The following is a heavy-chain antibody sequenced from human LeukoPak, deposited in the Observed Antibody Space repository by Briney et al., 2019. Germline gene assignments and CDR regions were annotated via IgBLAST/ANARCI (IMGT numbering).Heavy chain of an antibody. V-gene: IGHV3-66*04. J-gene: IGHJ4*02. CDR1: GFTVSSNY. CDR2: IYRGGNT. D-gene: IGHD3-3*01. CDR3: ARHGITIFGVVPG. Sequence: GGSLRLSCAASGFTVSSNYMGWVRQAPGKGLECVSVIYRGGNTYYADSVKGRFTISRDNSKSTVYLQMNSLRAEDTAVYYCARHGITIFGVVPGWGQGTLVTVSS.